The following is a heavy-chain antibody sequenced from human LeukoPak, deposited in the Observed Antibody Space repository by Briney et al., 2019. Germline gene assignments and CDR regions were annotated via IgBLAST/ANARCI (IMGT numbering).Heavy chain of an antibody. CDR3: ARDLNWETY. J-gene: IGHJ4*02. CDR2: ITSSGTYT. V-gene: IGHV3-21*01. CDR1: GFTFSNYN. D-gene: IGHD7-27*01. Sequence: GGSLRLSCADSGFTFSNYNMNWVRQAPGKAMEWVSSITSSGTYTFYADSVKGRFTISRDNAKNSLYLQMNSLRAEDTAVYYCARDLNWETYWGQGTLVSVSS.